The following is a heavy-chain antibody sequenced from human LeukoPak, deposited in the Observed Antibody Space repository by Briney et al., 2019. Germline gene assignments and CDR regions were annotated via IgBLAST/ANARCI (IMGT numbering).Heavy chain of an antibody. CDR2: IKQDGSEK. CDR3: ARDWGSGWYYFDY. J-gene: IGHJ4*02. CDR1: GFTFSSYW. V-gene: IGHV3-7*01. Sequence: GGSLRLSCAAAGFTFSSYWMSWVRQAPGKGLEWVANIKQDGSEKYYVDSVKGRFTISRDNAKNSLYLQMSSLRAEDTAVYYCARDWGSGWYYFDYWGQGTLVTVSS. D-gene: IGHD6-19*01.